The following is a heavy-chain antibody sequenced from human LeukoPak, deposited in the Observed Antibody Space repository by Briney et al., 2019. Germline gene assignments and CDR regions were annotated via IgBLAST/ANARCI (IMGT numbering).Heavy chain of an antibody. V-gene: IGHV3-21*01. CDR2: ISSSSSYI. Sequence: GGSLRLSCAASGFTFSSYAMSWVRQAPGKGLEWVSSISSSSSYIYYADSVKGRFTISRDNAKNSLYLQMNSLRAEDTAVYYCARDRFIAVATYDYWGQGTLVTVSS. CDR1: GFTFSSYA. J-gene: IGHJ4*02. CDR3: ARDRFIAVATYDY. D-gene: IGHD6-19*01.